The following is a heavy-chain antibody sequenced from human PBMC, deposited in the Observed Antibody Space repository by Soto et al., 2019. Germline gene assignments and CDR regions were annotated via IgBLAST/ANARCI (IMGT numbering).Heavy chain of an antibody. D-gene: IGHD5-12*01. CDR2: ISGSGGST. V-gene: IGHV3-23*01. J-gene: IGHJ4*02. CDR1: GFTFSSYA. CDR3: AKGGDSGYDYYFDY. Sequence: GGSLRLSCAASGFTFSSYAMSWVRQAPGKGLEWVSAISGSGGSTYYADSVKGRFSISRDNSKNTLYLQMNSLRAEDTAVYYCAKGGDSGYDYYFDYWGQGTLVTVSS.